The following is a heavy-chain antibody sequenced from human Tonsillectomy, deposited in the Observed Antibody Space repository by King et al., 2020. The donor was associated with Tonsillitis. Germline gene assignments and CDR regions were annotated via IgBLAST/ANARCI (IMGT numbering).Heavy chain of an antibody. Sequence: QVQLVESGTEVKKPGASEKVSCKASGYTFTSYGITWVRQAPGQGLEWMGWISVNNGNTNYAQKFQGRVTMTTDTSTSTAYMELRSLRSDDTAVYYCAREDTIVRGVIGWFDPWGQGTLVTVSS. CDR2: ISVNNGNT. J-gene: IGHJ5*02. V-gene: IGHV1-18*04. CDR1: GYTFTSYG. D-gene: IGHD3-10*01. CDR3: AREDTIVRGVIGWFDP.